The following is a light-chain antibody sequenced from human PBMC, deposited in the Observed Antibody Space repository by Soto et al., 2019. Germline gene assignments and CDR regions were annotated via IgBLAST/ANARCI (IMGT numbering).Light chain of an antibody. CDR3: QHYYDWPPWT. Sequence: EIVMTQSPATLSLSPGERATLSCRASQSISYNLAWYQQKPGQAPRLLIYDMSARATGIPARFSGGGSGTEFTLTISSLQSEDSAVYFCQHYYDWPPWTFGQGTKVDIK. CDR2: DMS. V-gene: IGKV3-15*01. J-gene: IGKJ1*01. CDR1: QSISYN.